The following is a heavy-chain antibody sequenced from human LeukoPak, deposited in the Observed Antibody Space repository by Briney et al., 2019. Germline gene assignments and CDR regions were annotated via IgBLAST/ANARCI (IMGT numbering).Heavy chain of an antibody. CDR1: GYTFTSYD. Sequence: ASVRVSCMASGYTFTSYDINWVRQAPGQGLEWMAWMNINSGNTDYAQKLQGRVTMTRNTSISTAYMELSSMRSEDTAVYYCARGLTYYDFWSGYSYYYFDYWGQGTLVTVSS. CDR2: MNINSGNT. D-gene: IGHD3-3*01. J-gene: IGHJ4*02. V-gene: IGHV1-8*01. CDR3: ARGLTYYDFWSGYSYYYFDY.